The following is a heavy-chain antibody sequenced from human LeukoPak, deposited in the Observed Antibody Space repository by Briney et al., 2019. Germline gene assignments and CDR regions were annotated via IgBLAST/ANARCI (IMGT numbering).Heavy chain of an antibody. Sequence: ASVKVSCKASGDTFTSYGISWVRQAPGQGLEWMGIINPSGGSTSYAQKFQGRVTMTRDTSTSTVYMELSSLRSEDTAVYYCARERQLVLIGWGQGTLVTVSS. J-gene: IGHJ4*02. CDR2: INPSGGST. D-gene: IGHD6-6*01. V-gene: IGHV1-46*03. CDR3: ARERQLVLIG. CDR1: GDTFTSYG.